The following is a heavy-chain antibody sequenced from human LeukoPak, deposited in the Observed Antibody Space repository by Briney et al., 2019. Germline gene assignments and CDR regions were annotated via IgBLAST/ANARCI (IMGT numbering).Heavy chain of an antibody. J-gene: IGHJ3*02. Sequence: SETLSLTCTVSGGSISSYYWSWIRQPAGKGLEWIGRIYTSGSTNYNPSLKSRVTMSVDTSKNQFSLKLSSVTAADTAVYYCARGSRDYDFWSGYYTDAFDIWGQGTMVTVSS. CDR1: GGSISSYY. CDR2: IYTSGST. D-gene: IGHD3-3*01. V-gene: IGHV4-4*07. CDR3: ARGSRDYDFWSGYYTDAFDI.